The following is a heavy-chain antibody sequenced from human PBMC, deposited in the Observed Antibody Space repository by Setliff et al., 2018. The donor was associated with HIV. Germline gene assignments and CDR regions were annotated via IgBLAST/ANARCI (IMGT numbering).Heavy chain of an antibody. V-gene: IGHV3-48*03. CDR2: IGNSGSPI. D-gene: IGHD3-16*01. CDR1: GFSFSSYE. Sequence: GGSLRLSCAASGFSFSSYEMNWVRQAPGKGLEWVSYIGNSGSPIYHADSVKGRFTISRDNAKNSLYLQMNGLRAEDTAVYYCARDEPTGGIDYWGQGTLVTVSS. J-gene: IGHJ4*02. CDR3: ARDEPTGGIDY.